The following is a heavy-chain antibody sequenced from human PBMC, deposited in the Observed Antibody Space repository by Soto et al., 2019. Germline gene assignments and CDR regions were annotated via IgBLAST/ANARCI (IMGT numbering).Heavy chain of an antibody. CDR1: GGSISSGGYY. CDR3: ARDRSSSSEGGYYYYYSMDA. D-gene: IGHD6-6*01. V-gene: IGHV4-31*02. CDR2: IYYSGST. J-gene: IGHJ6*02. Sequence: PSETLSLTCTVSGGSISSGGYYWSWIRQHPGKGLEWIGYIYYSGSTYYNPSLKSRVTISVDTSKNQFSLKLSSVTAADTAVYYCARDRSSSSEGGYYYYYSMDAWGQGTTVTVSS.